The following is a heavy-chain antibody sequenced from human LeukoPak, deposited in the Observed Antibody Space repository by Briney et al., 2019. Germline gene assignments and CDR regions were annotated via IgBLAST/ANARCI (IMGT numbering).Heavy chain of an antibody. CDR1: GFTFNNYA. D-gene: IGHD5-18*01. CDR3: ARDRAYSYGFAYYFAD. CDR2: ISGSGGTT. Sequence: GGSLRLSCAASGFTFNNYAMTSVRQAPGKGLEWVSSISGSGGTTFNADSLKGRFTSSRDNSKSTLYLQMNILRAEDTAVYYCARDRAYSYGFAYYFADWGQGTLVTVSA. V-gene: IGHV3-23*01. J-gene: IGHJ4*02.